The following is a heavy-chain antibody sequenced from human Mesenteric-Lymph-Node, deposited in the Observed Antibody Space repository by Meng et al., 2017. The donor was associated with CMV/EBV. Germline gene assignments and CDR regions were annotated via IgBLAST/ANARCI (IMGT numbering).Heavy chain of an antibody. J-gene: IGHJ4*02. CDR2: INIVEDKT. V-gene: IGHV1-3*04. D-gene: IGHD3-16*01. CDR1: GYTFSSYA. CDR3: ARTNNWGFDY. Sequence: QFQLVQSGAEVKKPGASVTVSCKASGYTFSSYAMHWVRQAPGQRFEWRGWINIVEDKTKTSQNFQGRVTLTRDTSANTAYMELSSLRSDDTAVYYCARTNNWGFDYWGQGTLVTVSS.